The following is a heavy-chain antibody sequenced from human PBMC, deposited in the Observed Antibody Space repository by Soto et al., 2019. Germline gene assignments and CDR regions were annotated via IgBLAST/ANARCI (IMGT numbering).Heavy chain of an antibody. D-gene: IGHD6-6*01. CDR3: ARSKSIAARPFYFYY. J-gene: IGHJ4*02. V-gene: IGHV4-39*01. CDR1: GGSISSSSYY. CDR2: IYYSGST. Sequence: QLQLQASGPGLVKPSETLSLTCTVSGGSISSSSYYWGWIRQPPGKGLEWIGRIYYSGSTYYNAFLKSRGTVSVDTSKNQVSLKLSSVTAADTAVYYCARSKSIAARPFYFYYWGQGTLVTVSS.